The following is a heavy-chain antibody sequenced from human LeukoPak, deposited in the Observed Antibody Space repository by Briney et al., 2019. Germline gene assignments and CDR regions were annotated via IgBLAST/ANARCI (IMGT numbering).Heavy chain of an antibody. CDR2: ISSSGSTI. CDR1: GFTFSDYY. V-gene: IGHV3-11*04. CDR3: ARDRDIVVVPAARGNWFDP. D-gene: IGHD2-2*01. Sequence: GGSLRLSCAASGFTFSDYYMSWIRQAPGKGLEWVSYISSSGSTIYYADSVKGRFTISRDNAKNSLYLQMNSLRAEDTAVYYCARDRDIVVVPAARGNWFDPWGQGTLVTVSS. J-gene: IGHJ5*02.